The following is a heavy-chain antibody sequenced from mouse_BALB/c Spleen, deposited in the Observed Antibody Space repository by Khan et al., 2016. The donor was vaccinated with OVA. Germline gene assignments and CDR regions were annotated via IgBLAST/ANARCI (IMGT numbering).Heavy chain of an antibody. CDR1: GLSPPIHS. J-gene: IGHJ4*01. CDR2: IWGDGNT. Sequence: QVQLTHSGPGPVAPPHTTSLPRPAHGLSPPIHSLPRSPTPPGQGTDCMGVIWGDGNTNFHSALSTRLSISKDNSKSQVFLKLNSLQTDDTATYWVARDRGYYAVDYWGQGTSVTVSS. CDR3: ARDRGYYAVDY. V-gene: IGHV2-3*01.